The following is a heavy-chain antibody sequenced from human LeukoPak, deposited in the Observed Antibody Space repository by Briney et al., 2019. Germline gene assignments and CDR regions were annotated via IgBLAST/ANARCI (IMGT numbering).Heavy chain of an antibody. CDR2: IYNGGST. V-gene: IGHV4-59*12. CDR1: GASISSYY. J-gene: IGHJ4*02. D-gene: IGHD6-13*01. CDR3: AKDIVAAGLFFDY. Sequence: SETLSLTCTVSGASISSYYWNWIRQPPGKGLEWIGYIYNGGSTNYNPSLKSRVTISVDTSKNQFSLNLSSVTAADTAVYYCAKDIVAAGLFFDYWGQGILVTVSS.